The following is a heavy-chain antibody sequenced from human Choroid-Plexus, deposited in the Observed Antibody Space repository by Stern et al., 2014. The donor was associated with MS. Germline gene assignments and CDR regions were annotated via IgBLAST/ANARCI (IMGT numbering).Heavy chain of an antibody. CDR3: AKDRQWSTYFLDY. V-gene: IGHV3-30*18. CDR1: GFTFSNFG. D-gene: IGHD2-15*01. CDR2: ISYDGSDK. Sequence: VQLVESGGGVAQPGRPLILSCAASGFTFSNFGMHWVRQAPGKGLEWVALISYDGSDKYYADSVKGRFTIFRDNSKNTLYMHMNSLRAEDTAVYYCAKDRQWSTYFLDYWARDPWSPSPQ. J-gene: IGHJ4*02.